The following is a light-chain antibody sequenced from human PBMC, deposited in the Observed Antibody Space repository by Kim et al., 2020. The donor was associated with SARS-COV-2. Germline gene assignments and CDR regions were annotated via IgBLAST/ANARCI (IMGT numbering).Light chain of an antibody. CDR3: QQYGNSRT. V-gene: IGKV3-20*01. CDR1: QTVSRNQ. CDR2: AAS. J-gene: IGKJ1*01. Sequence: LSPGERATLSCRASQTVSRNQLAWYRQKPGQPPRLLIYAASSRATGIPDRFSGSGSGTDFSLTISRLEPEDCAVYYCQQYGNSRTFGQGTKVDIK.